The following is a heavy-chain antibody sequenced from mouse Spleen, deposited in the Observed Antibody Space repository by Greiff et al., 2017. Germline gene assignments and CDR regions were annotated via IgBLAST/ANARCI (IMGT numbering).Heavy chain of an antibody. CDR3: ARKLRNYAMDY. CDR1: GFTFSDYG. J-gene: IGHJ4*01. Sequence: EVMLMESGGGLVKPGGSLKLSCAASGFTFSDYGMHWVRQAPEKGLEWVAYISSGSSTIYYADTVKGRFTISRDNAKNTLFLQMTSLRSEDTAMYYCARKLRNYAMDYWGQGTSVTVSS. V-gene: IGHV5-17*01. D-gene: IGHD1-1*01. CDR2: ISSGSSTI.